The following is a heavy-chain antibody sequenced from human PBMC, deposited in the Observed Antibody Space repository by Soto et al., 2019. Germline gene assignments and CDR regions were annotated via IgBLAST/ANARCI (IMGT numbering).Heavy chain of an antibody. CDR2: ISGSGGTT. Sequence: EVQVLDSGGGLVQPGGSLRLSCATSGFTFSTYAMSWVRQAPGKGLEWVSAISGSGGTTYYADSVKGRFTISRDNSKNTLHLQMNSLRAEDTAVYYCAKGYRYCSGGTCYHNYFDYWGQGTLVTVSS. D-gene: IGHD2-15*01. V-gene: IGHV3-23*01. J-gene: IGHJ4*02. CDR3: AKGYRYCSGGTCYHNYFDY. CDR1: GFTFSTYA.